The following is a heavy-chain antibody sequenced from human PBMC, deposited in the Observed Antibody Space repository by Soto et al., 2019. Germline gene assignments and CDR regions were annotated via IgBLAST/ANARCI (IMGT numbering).Heavy chain of an antibody. D-gene: IGHD6-19*01. J-gene: IGHJ5*02. CDR2: IIPIFGTT. CDR1: GGTFSSYA. V-gene: IGHV1-69*05. CDR3: ARGGGWYVWFDP. Sequence: SVKVSCKASGGTFSSYAISWVRQAPGQGLEWMGGIIPIFGTTKYAQKFQGRVTITRDTSASTAYMELSSLRSEDTAVYYCARGGGWYVWFDPWGQGTLVTVSS.